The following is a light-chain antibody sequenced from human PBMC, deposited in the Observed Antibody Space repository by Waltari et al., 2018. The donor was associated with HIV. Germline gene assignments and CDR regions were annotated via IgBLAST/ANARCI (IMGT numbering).Light chain of an antibody. V-gene: IGKV3D-15*01. CDR1: QSVTSN. CDR3: QQYNDWPQT. Sequence: EIVMTQSPATLSVPPGERVTLSCRASQSVTSNLAWYQQKPGQAPRLLIYAASTRVTGIPARFSGSGSGTEFTLTISSLQSEDFAVYYCQQYNDWPQTFGQGTKVEIK. CDR2: AAS. J-gene: IGKJ1*01.